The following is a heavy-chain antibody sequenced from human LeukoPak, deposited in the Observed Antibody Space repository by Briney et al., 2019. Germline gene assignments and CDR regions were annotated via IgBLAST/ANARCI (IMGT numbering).Heavy chain of an antibody. V-gene: IGHV3-23*01. D-gene: IGHD2-15*01. J-gene: IGHJ4*02. CDR2: ISGSGGST. CDR1: GFTFSSYA. Sequence: GGSLRLSCAASGFTFSSYAMSWVRQAPGKGLEWVSAISGSGGSTYYADSVKGRFTISRDNSKNTLYLQMNSLRAEDTAVYYCAKRPAIGYCSGGSCYSGYWGQGTLVTVSS. CDR3: AKRPAIGYCSGGSCYSGY.